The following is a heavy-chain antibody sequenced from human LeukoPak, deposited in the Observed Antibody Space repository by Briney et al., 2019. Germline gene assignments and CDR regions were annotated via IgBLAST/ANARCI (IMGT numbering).Heavy chain of an antibody. D-gene: IGHD3-22*01. CDR3: ARDGTMIVVVINGGSWFDP. J-gene: IGHJ5*02. V-gene: IGHV3-21*01. CDR1: GFTFSSYS. CDR2: ISSSSSYI. Sequence: GGPLRLSCAASGFTFSSYSMNWVRQAPGKGLEWVSSISSSSSYIYYADSVKGRFTISRDNAKNSLYLQMNSLRAEDTAVYYCARDGTMIVVVINGGSWFDPWGQGTLVTVSS.